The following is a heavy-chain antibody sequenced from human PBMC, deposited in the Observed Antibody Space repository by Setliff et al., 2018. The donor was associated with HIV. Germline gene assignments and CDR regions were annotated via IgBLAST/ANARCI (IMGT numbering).Heavy chain of an antibody. CDR2: ISGSGANT. CDR3: ARVLAVAGTDPPGDY. J-gene: IGHJ4*02. V-gene: IGHV3-64*04. D-gene: IGHD6-19*01. Sequence: PGGSLRLSCSASGFTFSNYAIHWVRQAPGKGLEYVSGISGSGANTYYAGSVKDRFTVSRDNAKNCVYLQMNSLRAEDTALYYCARVLAVAGTDPPGDYWGQGTLVTVSS. CDR1: GFTFSNYA.